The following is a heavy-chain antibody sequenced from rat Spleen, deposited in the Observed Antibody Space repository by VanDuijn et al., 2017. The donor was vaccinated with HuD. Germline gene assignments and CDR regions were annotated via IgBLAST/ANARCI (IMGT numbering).Heavy chain of an antibody. J-gene: IGHJ2*01. CDR1: GFTFSSYV. V-gene: IGHV5S13*01. CDR3: ARDPSTTVALDY. Sequence: EVQLMESGGGLVQPGRSLKLSCAASGFTFSSYVMAWVRQDPTQGLEWVASISSGGGYTYYRDSVRGRFTISRDDAETTLYLQMDSLRSEDTATYYCARDPSTTVALDYWGQGVMVTVSS. D-gene: IGHD1-1*01. CDR2: ISSGGGYT.